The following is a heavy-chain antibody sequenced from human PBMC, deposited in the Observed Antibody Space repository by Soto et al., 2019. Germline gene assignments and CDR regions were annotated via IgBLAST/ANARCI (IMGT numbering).Heavy chain of an antibody. CDR3: ARDGRRNWYFDL. CDR2: IYYSGST. J-gene: IGHJ2*01. Sequence: QVQLQESGPGLVKPSQTLSLTCTVSGGSISSGGYYWSWIRQHPGKGLEWIGYIYYSGSTYYNPSLKSLVTISVDTSKNQFSLKLSSVTAADTAVYYCARDGRRNWYFDLWGRGTLVTVSS. CDR1: GGSISSGGYY. V-gene: IGHV4-31*01.